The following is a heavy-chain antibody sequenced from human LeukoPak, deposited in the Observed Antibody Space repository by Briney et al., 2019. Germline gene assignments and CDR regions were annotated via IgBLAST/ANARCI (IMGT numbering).Heavy chain of an antibody. Sequence: GGSLRLSCAASGFTFSSYAMSWVRQAPGKGLEWVSAISGSGGSTYYADSVKGRFTISRDNSKSTLYLQMNSLRAEDTAVYYCAAKWTLRHYGSGSSDYWGQGTLVTVSS. CDR3: AAKWTLRHYGSGSSDY. V-gene: IGHV3-23*01. J-gene: IGHJ4*02. D-gene: IGHD3-10*01. CDR2: ISGSGGST. CDR1: GFTFSSYA.